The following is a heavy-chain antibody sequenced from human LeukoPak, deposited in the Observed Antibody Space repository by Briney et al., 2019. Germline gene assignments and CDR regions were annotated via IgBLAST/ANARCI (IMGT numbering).Heavy chain of an antibody. J-gene: IGHJ5*02. D-gene: IGHD6-19*01. CDR1: GGTFSCYA. Sequence: EASVKVSCKASGGTFSCYAISWVRQAPGQGLEWMGGIIPIFGTAKYAQKFQGRVTITADESTSTAYMELSSLRSEDTAVYYCARGHSSGWPHNWFDPWGQGTLVTVSS. CDR2: IIPIFGTA. CDR3: ARGHSSGWPHNWFDP. V-gene: IGHV1-69*13.